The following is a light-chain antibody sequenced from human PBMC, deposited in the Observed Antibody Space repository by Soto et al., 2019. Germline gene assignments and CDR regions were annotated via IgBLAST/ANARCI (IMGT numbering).Light chain of an antibody. CDR1: QSVSSGY. J-gene: IGKJ5*01. CDR2: GAS. CDR3: QQRSNWPIT. Sequence: ILVTHSPGTLSFSPVDSATLSFRASQSVSSGYLAWYQQKPGQAPSLLIYGASSRATGIPDRFSGSGSGTDFTLTISRLEPEDFAVYFCQQRSNWPITFGQGTRLEIK. V-gene: IGKV3D-20*02.